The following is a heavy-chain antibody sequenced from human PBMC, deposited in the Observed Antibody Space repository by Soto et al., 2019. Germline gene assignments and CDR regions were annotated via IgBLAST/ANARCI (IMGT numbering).Heavy chain of an antibody. CDR2: IIDSGGYT. CDR1: GFTFSSST. V-gene: IGHV3-23*01. CDR3: AKETYYYYGMDV. Sequence: GGSLRLSCAASGFTFSSSTMNWVRQAPGKGLEWVSAIIDSGGYTYYADSVKGRFTISRDNSKNTLYLQMNSLRAEDTALYYCAKETYYYYGMDVWGQGTTVTVS. J-gene: IGHJ6*02.